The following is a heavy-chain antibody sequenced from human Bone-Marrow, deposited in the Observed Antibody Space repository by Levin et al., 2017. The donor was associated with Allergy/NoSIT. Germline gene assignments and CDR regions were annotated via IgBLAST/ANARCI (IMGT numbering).Heavy chain of an antibody. D-gene: IGHD2-21*02. CDR1: GFIFSAYS. J-gene: IGHJ6*02. V-gene: IGHV3-48*04. CDR2: ISSSSRII. Sequence: QSGESLKISCGASGFIFSAYSMNWVRQAPGKGLEWISYISSSSRIIYYSDSVEGRFTISRDNAKNSVYLQMDSLTAEDTAVYYCARDGTWYSSFYGTDVWGQGTTVTVSS. CDR3: ARDGTWYSSFYGTDV.